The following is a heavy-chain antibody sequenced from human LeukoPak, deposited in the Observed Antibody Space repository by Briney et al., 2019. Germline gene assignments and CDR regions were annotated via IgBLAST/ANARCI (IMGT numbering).Heavy chain of an antibody. CDR1: GGSISSYY. CDR2: IYSSGST. J-gene: IGHJ4*02. CDR3: ARTAKNNGGYNDY. D-gene: IGHD2-8*01. V-gene: IGHV4-4*07. Sequence: SETLSLTCTVSGGSISSYYRSWIRQPAGKGLEWIGRIYSSGSTNYNPSLKSRLTMSVDTSKNQFSLKLSSVTAADTAVYYCARTAKNNGGYNDYWGQGTLVTVSS.